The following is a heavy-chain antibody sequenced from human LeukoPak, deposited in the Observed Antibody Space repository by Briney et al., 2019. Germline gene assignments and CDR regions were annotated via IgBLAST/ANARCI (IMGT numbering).Heavy chain of an antibody. J-gene: IGHJ4*02. V-gene: IGHV3-30*18. CDR3: AKDYDIVVVVAATPDY. Sequence: GGSLRLSCAASGFTFSTYAMHWVRQAPGKGLEWVAVISYDGSNKYYADSVKGRFTISRDNSKNTLYLQMNSLRAEDTAVYYCAKDYDIVVVVAATPDYWGQGALVTVSS. D-gene: IGHD2-15*01. CDR1: GFTFSTYA. CDR2: ISYDGSNK.